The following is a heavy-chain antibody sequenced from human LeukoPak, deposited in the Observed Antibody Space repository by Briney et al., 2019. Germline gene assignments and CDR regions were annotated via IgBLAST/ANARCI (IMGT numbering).Heavy chain of an antibody. Sequence: PGGSLRLSCAASGFTFSSCSMHWVRQATGKGLVWVTRINSDGSSISYADSVKGRFTISRDNAKNTLYLQMNSLRAEDTALYYCARDGGDCSGDSCYVDYWGQGTLVTVSS. V-gene: IGHV3-74*01. CDR2: INSDGSSI. J-gene: IGHJ4*02. CDR1: GFTFSSCS. CDR3: ARDGGDCSGDSCYVDY. D-gene: IGHD2-15*01.